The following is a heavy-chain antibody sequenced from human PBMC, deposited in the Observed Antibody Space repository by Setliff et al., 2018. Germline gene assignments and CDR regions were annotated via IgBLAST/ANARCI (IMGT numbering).Heavy chain of an antibody. CDR2: MYQSGTT. J-gene: IGHJ4*02. D-gene: IGHD3-3*01. CDR3: ARAASGNSKYYFDY. V-gene: IGHV4-38-2*02. Sequence: SETQSLTCTVSGYSISSGYYWGWIRQPPGKGLEWIGNMYQSGTTYYNAALQSRVTLSIDTSKNHFSLKVSSVTAADTAVYYCARAASGNSKYYFDYWGQGTLVTVSS. CDR1: GYSISSGYY.